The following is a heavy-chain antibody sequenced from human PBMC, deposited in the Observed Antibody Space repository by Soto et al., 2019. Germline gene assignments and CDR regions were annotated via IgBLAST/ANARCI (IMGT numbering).Heavy chain of an antibody. CDR2: ISAYNGNT. Sequence: GASVKVSCKASGYSFSSYAISWVRQAPGQGLEWMGWISAYNGNTNYAQKLQGRVTMTTDTSTSTAYMELRSLRSDDTAVYYCARTGYYGSGSVYYYYGMDVWGQGTMVTVSS. J-gene: IGHJ6*02. V-gene: IGHV1-18*01. D-gene: IGHD3-10*01. CDR1: GYSFSSYA. CDR3: ARTGYYGSGSVYYYYGMDV.